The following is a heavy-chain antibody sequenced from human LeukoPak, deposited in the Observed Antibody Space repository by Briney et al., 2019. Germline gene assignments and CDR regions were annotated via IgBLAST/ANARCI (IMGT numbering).Heavy chain of an antibody. CDR1: GFTFSSYG. V-gene: IGHV3-30*02. CDR3: AKDPGPNSGSYENWFDP. CDR2: IRYDGSNK. Sequence: PGGSLRLSCAASGFTFSSYGMHWVRQAPGKGLEWVAFIRYDGSNKYYADSVKGRFTISRDNSKNTLYLQMNSLRAEDTAVYYCAKDPGPNSGSYENWFDPWGQGTLVTVSS. D-gene: IGHD1-26*01. J-gene: IGHJ5*02.